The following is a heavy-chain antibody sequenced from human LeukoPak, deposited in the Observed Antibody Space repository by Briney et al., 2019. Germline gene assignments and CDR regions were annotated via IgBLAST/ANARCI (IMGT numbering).Heavy chain of an antibody. J-gene: IGHJ4*02. CDR1: GGSLSSYY. CDR3: ARQYSANFPRNYFDY. CDR2: IYYSGTT. D-gene: IGHD1-26*01. V-gene: IGHV4-59*01. Sequence: PSETLSLTCTVSGGSLSSYYWKWIRPPPGKELEWIGYIYYSGTTNNNPSLQSRVTLSIDTSKNQFSLKLSSVTAADTAVYYCARQYSANFPRNYFDYWGQGTLVTVSS.